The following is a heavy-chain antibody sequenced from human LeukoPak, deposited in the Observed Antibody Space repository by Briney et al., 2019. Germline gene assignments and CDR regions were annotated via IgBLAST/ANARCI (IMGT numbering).Heavy chain of an antibody. Sequence: SVEVSCKASGGTFSSYAISWVRQAPGQGLEWMGRIIPILGIANYAQKFQGRVTITADKSTSTAYMELSSLRSEDAAVYYCARARVVVAATRYYYYGMDVGGQGTTVTVSS. V-gene: IGHV1-69*04. CDR3: ARARVVVAATRYYYYGMDV. J-gene: IGHJ6*02. CDR2: IIPILGIA. CDR1: GGTFSSYA. D-gene: IGHD2-15*01.